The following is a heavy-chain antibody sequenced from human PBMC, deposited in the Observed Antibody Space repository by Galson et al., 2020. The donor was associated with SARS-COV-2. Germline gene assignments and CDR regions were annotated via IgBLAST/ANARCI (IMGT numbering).Heavy chain of an antibody. J-gene: IGHJ6*02. V-gene: IGHV3-72*01. CDR1: GFTFSDYY. Sequence: GGSLTLSCETSGFTFSDYYMDWVRQAPGKGLEWVSRTRNKANSYTTEYAASVKSRFTIARDESKNSLYLQMNSLKTEVTAVYYCARDWYGLDVWGQGTTVTVSS. CDR2: TRNKANSYTT. CDR3: ARDWYGLDV.